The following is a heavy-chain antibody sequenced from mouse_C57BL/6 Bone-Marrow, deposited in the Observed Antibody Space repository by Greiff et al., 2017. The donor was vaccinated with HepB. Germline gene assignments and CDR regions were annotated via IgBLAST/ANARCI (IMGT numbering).Heavy chain of an antibody. D-gene: IGHD1-1*01. CDR3: ARDYYGSSPWFAY. CDR1: GFTFSDYG. CDR2: ISSGSSTI. V-gene: IGHV5-17*01. J-gene: IGHJ3*01. Sequence: VQLMESGGGLVKPGGSLKLSCAASGFTFSDYGMHWVRQAPEKGLEWVAYISSGSSTIYYADTVKGRFTISRDNAKNTLFLQMTSLRSEDTAMYYCARDYYGSSPWFAYWGQGTLVTVSA.